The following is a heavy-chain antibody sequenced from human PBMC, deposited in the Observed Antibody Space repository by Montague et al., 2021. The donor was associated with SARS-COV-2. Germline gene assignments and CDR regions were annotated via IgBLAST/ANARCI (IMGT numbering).Heavy chain of an antibody. V-gene: IGHV4-59*08. Sequence: SETLSLTCDVSGVSISNYHWRFIFPLPWPGLAFLGSLPSPGPTHYKPSLQSRVTLSVDTSKNQVSLKLTSVTAADTAVYYCARHDNSGTYPMDVWGQGTTVTVSS. CDR3: ARHDNSGTYPMDV. D-gene: IGHD3-10*01. CDR2: LPSPGPT. CDR1: GVSISNYH. J-gene: IGHJ6*02.